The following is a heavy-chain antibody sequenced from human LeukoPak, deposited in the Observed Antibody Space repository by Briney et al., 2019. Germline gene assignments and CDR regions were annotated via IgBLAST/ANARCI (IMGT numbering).Heavy chain of an antibody. V-gene: IGHV3-7*01. D-gene: IGHD1-26*01. CDR1: GFTFTNYW. CDR2: IRQDGSEK. Sequence: GGSLRLSCAASGFTFTNYWMTWVRQAPGKGLEWVANIRQDGSEKYYVDSVKGRFTISRDNAKNSLYLQMNSLRAEDTGVYYCARTEDRGSFDYWAREPWSPSPQ. J-gene: IGHJ4*02. CDR3: ARTEDRGSFDY.